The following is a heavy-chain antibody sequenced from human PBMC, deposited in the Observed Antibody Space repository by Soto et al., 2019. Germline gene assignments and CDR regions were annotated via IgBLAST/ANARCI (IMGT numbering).Heavy chain of an antibody. CDR1: GFTFSYYA. V-gene: IGHV3-30-3*01. CDR2: MSYDGSSK. CDR3: ARDSPKWLSWYFDL. D-gene: IGHD3-22*01. Sequence: QVQLVESGGGVVQPGRSLRLSCAASGFTFSYYAMHWVRQAPGKGLEWVAVMSYDGSSKYYPESVKGRFTSSRDNSKNTLFLQMTSLRDEDTAVYYCARDSPKWLSWYFDLWGRGTLVIVSS. J-gene: IGHJ2*01.